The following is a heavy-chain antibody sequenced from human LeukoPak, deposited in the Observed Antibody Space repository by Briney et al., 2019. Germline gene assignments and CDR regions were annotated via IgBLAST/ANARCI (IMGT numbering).Heavy chain of an antibody. CDR3: ARGLLGGPIDY. D-gene: IGHD7-27*01. Sequence: GGSLRLSCAASGFTFSSYAMSWVRQAPGKGLEWVSAISGSVGSTYYADSVKGRFTISRDNSKNTLYLQMNSLRAEDTAVYYCARGLLGGPIDYWGQGTLVTVSS. CDR1: GFTFSSYA. J-gene: IGHJ4*02. V-gene: IGHV3-23*01. CDR2: ISGSVGST.